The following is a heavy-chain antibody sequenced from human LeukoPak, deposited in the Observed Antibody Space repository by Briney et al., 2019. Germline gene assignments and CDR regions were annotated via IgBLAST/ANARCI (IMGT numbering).Heavy chain of an antibody. V-gene: IGHV5-51*01. D-gene: IGHD6-6*01. CDR2: IYPGDSDT. Sequence: GESLKISCKGSGCTFTNYWIGWVRQMPGKGLEWMGIIYPGDSDTRYSPSFQGQVTISADKSISTAYLQWSSLKASDTAMYYCARQGYSSSSRFDYWGQGALVTVSS. CDR3: ARQGYSSSSRFDY. J-gene: IGHJ4*02. CDR1: GCTFTNYW.